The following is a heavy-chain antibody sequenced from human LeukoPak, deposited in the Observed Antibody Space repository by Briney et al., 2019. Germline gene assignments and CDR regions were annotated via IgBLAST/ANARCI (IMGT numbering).Heavy chain of an antibody. CDR1: GFTFSSYS. J-gene: IGHJ5*02. Sequence: PGGSLRLSCPASGFTFSSYSMNWVRQAPGKGLEWVSSISTSSSYIYYADSVKGRFTISRDNAKNSLYLQMNSLTVEDTAMYYCARDRWFDPWGQGTLVTVSS. CDR2: ISTSSSYI. CDR3: ARDRWFDP. V-gene: IGHV3-21*01.